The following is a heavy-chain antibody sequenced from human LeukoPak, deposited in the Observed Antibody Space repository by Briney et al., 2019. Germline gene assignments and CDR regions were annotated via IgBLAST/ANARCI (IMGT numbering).Heavy chain of an antibody. Sequence: PGGSLRLSCAASGFTFSSYSMDWVRQAPGKGLEWVSSISSSSSYIYYADSVKGRFTISRDNAKNSLYLQMNSLRAEDTAVYYCARAPLGYCSGGSCYDLDYWGQGTLVTVSS. D-gene: IGHD2-15*01. CDR1: GFTFSSYS. J-gene: IGHJ4*02. CDR3: ARAPLGYCSGGSCYDLDY. CDR2: ISSSSSYI. V-gene: IGHV3-21*01.